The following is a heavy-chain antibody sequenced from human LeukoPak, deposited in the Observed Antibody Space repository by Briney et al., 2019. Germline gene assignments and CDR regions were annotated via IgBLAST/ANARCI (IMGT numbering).Heavy chain of an antibody. CDR2: ISSSSSYI. D-gene: IGHD6-13*01. J-gene: IGHJ4*02. CDR1: GFTFSSYS. CDR3: ARDGSPLTAAGPLDY. V-gene: IGHV3-21*01. Sequence: GGSLRLSCAAPGFTFSSYSMNWVRQGPGKGLEWVSSISSSSSYIYYADSMKGRFTISRDNAKNSLHLQMNSLRVEDTAVYYCARDGSPLTAAGPLDYWGQGTLVTVSS.